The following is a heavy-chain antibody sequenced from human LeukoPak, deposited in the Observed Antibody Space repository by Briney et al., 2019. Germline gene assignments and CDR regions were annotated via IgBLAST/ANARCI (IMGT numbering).Heavy chain of an antibody. D-gene: IGHD3-10*01. CDR3: ARDRYYYGSGSYPYMDV. Sequence: PSETLSLTCSVSGDSISSSSSYWSWIRQPAGKGLEWIGRIHTSGSTNYNPSLKSRVTMSVDTSKNQFSLKLSSVTAVDTAVYYCARDRYYYGSGSYPYMDVWGKGTTVTISS. CDR2: IHTSGST. CDR1: GDSISSSSSY. V-gene: IGHV4-61*02. J-gene: IGHJ6*03.